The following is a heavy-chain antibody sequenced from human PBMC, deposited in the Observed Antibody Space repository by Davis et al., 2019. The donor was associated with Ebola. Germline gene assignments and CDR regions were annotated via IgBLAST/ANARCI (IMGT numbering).Heavy chain of an antibody. CDR2: INPSGGST. V-gene: IGHV1-46*01. D-gene: IGHD7-27*01. CDR3: ASSVGMWANY. CDR1: GYTFTSYY. J-gene: IGHJ4*02. Sequence: ASVNVSCKASGYTFTSYYMHWLRQAPGQGLEWMGIINPSGGSTSYAQKFQGRVTMTRDTSTSTVYMELSSLRSEDTAVYYCASSVGMWANYWGQGTLVTVSS.